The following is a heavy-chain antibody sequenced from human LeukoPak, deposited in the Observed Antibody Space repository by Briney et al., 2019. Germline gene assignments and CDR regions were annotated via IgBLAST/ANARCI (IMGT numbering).Heavy chain of an antibody. D-gene: IGHD5/OR15-5a*01. Sequence: ASVKVSCKASGYTFTNYGMNWVRQAPGQGLEWMGRINPNSGGTNYAQKFQGRVTMTRDTSTSTAYMELNRLRSDDTAVYYCARDYIYDCNYFDPWGQGTLVTVSS. CDR3: ARDYIYDCNYFDP. CDR2: INPNSGGT. CDR1: GYTFTNYG. V-gene: IGHV1-2*06. J-gene: IGHJ5*02.